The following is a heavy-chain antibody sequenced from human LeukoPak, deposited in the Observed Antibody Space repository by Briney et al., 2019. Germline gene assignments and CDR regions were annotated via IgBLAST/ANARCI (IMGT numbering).Heavy chain of an antibody. CDR2: INHTGST. V-gene: IGHV4-34*01. CDR1: GFTFSSHG. CDR3: AREAYSSSLGDVGAFDI. Sequence: GSLRLSCVASGFTFSSHGMNWIRQPPGKGLEWIGEINHTGSTNYNPSLKSRVTISLDTSKTQFSLTLSSVTAADTAVYYCAREAYSSSLGDVGAFDIWGQGTMVTVSS. J-gene: IGHJ3*02. D-gene: IGHD6-13*01.